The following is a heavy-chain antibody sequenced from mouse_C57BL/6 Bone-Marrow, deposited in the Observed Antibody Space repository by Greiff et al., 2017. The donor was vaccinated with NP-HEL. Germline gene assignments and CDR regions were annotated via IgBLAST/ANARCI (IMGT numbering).Heavy chain of an antibody. CDR1: GFSLTSYG. Sequence: VQLKESGPGLVQPSQSLSITCTVSGFSLTSYGVHWVRQSPGKGLEWLGVIWSGGSTDYNAAFISRLSISKDNSKSQVFFKMNSLQADDTAIYYCARKGIYYDYLFAYWGQGTLVTVSA. D-gene: IGHD2-4*01. V-gene: IGHV2-2*01. CDR3: ARKGIYYDYLFAY. J-gene: IGHJ3*01. CDR2: IWSGGST.